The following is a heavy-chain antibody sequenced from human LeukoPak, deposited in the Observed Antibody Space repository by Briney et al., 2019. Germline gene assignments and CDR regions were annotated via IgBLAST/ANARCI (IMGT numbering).Heavy chain of an antibody. Sequence: GGSLRLSCAASGFTFSDYHMTWIRQAPGKGLEWVSVIYTGGTTHYADSVKGRFTISRDNAKNTLYLQMNSLRAEDTAVYYCARRKVVSAYYYGMDVWGQGTTVTVSS. V-gene: IGHV3-66*01. CDR2: IYTGGTT. J-gene: IGHJ6*02. CDR3: ARRKVVSAYYYGMDV. CDR1: GFTFSDYH. D-gene: IGHD2-2*01.